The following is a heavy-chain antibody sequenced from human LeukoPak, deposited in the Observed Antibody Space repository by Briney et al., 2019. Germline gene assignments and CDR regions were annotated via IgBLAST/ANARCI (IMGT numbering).Heavy chain of an antibody. CDR1: GGSISSYY. D-gene: IGHD5-12*01. Sequence: SETLSLTCNVSGGSISSYYWSWIRQPPGKGLEWIGYIYYSGSTNYNPSLKSRVTISVDTSKNQLTLKLTSVTAADTAVYYCAKVDIVTTITGDYWGQGTLVTVSS. J-gene: IGHJ4*02. CDR2: IYYSGST. V-gene: IGHV4-59*01. CDR3: AKVDIVTTITGDY.